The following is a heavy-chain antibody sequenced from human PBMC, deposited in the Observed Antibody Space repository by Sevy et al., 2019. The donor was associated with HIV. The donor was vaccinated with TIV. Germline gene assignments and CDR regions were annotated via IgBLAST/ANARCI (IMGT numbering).Heavy chain of an antibody. V-gene: IGHV1-2*06. Sequence: ASVKVSCKASGYTFTGYYMHWVRQAPGQGLEWMGRINPKSGGTNSEQKFQGRVTMTRDTFISTPNMELSRLRSDDTAVYYCARATHPVYYYGMDVWGQGTTVTVSS. CDR1: GYTFTGYY. CDR2: INPKSGGT. D-gene: IGHD2-15*01. CDR3: ARATHPVYYYGMDV. J-gene: IGHJ6*02.